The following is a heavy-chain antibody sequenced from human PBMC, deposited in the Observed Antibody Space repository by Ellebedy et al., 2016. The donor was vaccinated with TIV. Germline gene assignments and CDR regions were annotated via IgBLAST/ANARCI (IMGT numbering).Heavy chain of an antibody. CDR2: IKQDGSNK. D-gene: IGHD1-26*01. CDR3: AVGVGATPPGN. CDR1: GFTFSSYW. Sequence: GESLKISXAASGFTFSSYWMSWVRQAPGKGLEWVANIKQDGSNKYYADSVKGRFTISRDNSKNTLYLQMNSLRAEDTAVYYCAVGVGATPPGNWGQGTLVTVSS. J-gene: IGHJ4*02. V-gene: IGHV3-7*01.